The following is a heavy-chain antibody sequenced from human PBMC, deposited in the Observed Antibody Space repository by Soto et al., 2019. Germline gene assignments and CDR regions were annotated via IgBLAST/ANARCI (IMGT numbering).Heavy chain of an antibody. CDR2: IIPMFDTP. D-gene: IGHD1-20*01. J-gene: IGHJ4*02. V-gene: IGHV1-69*01. CDR1: GGTFSNYY. CDR3: ARGYSTGYFDY. Sequence: QVQLVQSGAEVKKPGSSMKVSCTTSGGTFSNYYISWVRQAPGQGLEWMGDIIPMFDTPKYAQKFQGRVTITAGESTSAAYMELSSLRAEDTAVYYCARGYSTGYFDYWGQGTLITVSS.